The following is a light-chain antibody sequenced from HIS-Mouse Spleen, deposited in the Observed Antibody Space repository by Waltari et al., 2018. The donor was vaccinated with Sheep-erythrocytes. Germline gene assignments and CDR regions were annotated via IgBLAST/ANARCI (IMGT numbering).Light chain of an antibody. CDR1: SSAVGTYNL. CDR2: EGS. J-gene: IGLJ3*02. V-gene: IGLV2-23*01. Sequence: QSALTQPASTSGSPGQSITLSCTGTSSAVGTYNLVSWYQQHPGKAPKLMIYEGSKRPSGVSNRFSGSKSGNTASLTISGLQAEDEADYYCCSYAGSSTPWVFGGGTKLTVL. CDR3: CSYAGSSTPWV.